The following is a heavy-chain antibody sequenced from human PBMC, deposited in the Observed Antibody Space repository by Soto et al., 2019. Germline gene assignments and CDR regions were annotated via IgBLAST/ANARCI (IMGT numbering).Heavy chain of an antibody. CDR1: GFTFSSYW. CDR2: VRQDGSQK. V-gene: IGHV3-7*01. J-gene: IGHJ4*02. CDR3: ARESEDLTSNFDY. Sequence: LRLSCEASGFTFSSYWMSWVRQAPGKGLEWVANVRQDGSQKYLVDSVKGRFTISRDNAKNSMYLQMNSLRAEDTAVYYCARESEDLTSNFDYWGQGTLVTVSS.